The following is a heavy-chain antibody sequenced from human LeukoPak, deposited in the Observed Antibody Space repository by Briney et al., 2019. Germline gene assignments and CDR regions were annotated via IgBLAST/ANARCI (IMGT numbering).Heavy chain of an antibody. V-gene: IGHV3-53*01. Sequence: GCFLILCCAASGFTVSLSYMSLGRQAGGRVLEFVSIIRSGGSIYYADSVRGRFTISRDNAKATLFLQMNSLKADDTAVDCCARVLTSGNYHFHYWGQGPLDTVSS. CDR1: GFTVSLSY. CDR2: IRSGGSI. CDR3: ARVLTSGNYHFHY. J-gene: IGHJ4*02. D-gene: IGHD1-7*01.